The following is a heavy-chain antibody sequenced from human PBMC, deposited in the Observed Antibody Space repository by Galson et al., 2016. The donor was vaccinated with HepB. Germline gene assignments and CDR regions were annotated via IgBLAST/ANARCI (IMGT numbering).Heavy chain of an antibody. CDR1: GFSVSSNY. CDR2: IFSAGTT. D-gene: IGHD1-26*01. J-gene: IGHJ4*02. V-gene: IGHV3-53*01. CDR3: ARDSGSVSFDY. Sequence: SLRLSCAASGFSVSSNYLSWVRQAPGKRLEWVSVIFSAGTTYYADSVKGRFTISRDNSKSTLYLQMNSLRAEDPAVYYCARDSGSVSFDYWGQGTLVTVSS.